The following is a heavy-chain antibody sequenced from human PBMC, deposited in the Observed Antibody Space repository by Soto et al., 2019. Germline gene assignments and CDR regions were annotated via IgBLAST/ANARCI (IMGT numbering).Heavy chain of an antibody. J-gene: IGHJ6*02. D-gene: IGHD4-17*01. CDR1: GFAFSSYG. CDR3: AKESTVTDYYYGMDV. Sequence: QVQLVESGGGVVQPGRSLRLSCAAYGFAFSSYGMHWIRQAPGKGLEWVAVISYDGSNKYYADSVKGRFTISRDNSKNTLYLQMNSLRAEDTAVYYCAKESTVTDYYYGMDVWGQGTTVTVSS. CDR2: ISYDGSNK. V-gene: IGHV3-30*18.